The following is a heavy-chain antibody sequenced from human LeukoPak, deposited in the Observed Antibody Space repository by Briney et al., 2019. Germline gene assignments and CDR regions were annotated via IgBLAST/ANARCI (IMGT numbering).Heavy chain of an antibody. J-gene: IGHJ5*02. CDR1: GYTFTGYY. CDR3: VGYYYDSSGYPRPWFDP. D-gene: IGHD3-22*01. V-gene: IGHV1-18*04. Sequence: ASVKVSCKASGYTFTGYYMHWVRQAPGQGLEWMGWISAYNGNTNFAQKLQGRVTLTTDTSTGTAYMELRSLRSDDTAVYYCVGYYYDSSGYPRPWFDPWGQGTLVTVSS. CDR2: ISAYNGNT.